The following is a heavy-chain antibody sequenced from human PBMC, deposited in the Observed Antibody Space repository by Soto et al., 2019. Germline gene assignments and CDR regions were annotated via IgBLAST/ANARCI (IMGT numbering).Heavy chain of an antibody. J-gene: IGHJ6*02. CDR1: GYTLTELS. D-gene: IGHD2-2*01. V-gene: IGHV1-24*01. CDR3: ATGDIVVVPAHYGMDV. Sequence: ASVKVSCKASGYTLTELSMHWVRQAPGKGLEWMGGFDPEDGETIYAQKFQGRVTMTEDTSTDTAYMELSSLRSEDTAVYYCATGDIVVVPAHYGMDVWGQGTTVTVSS. CDR2: FDPEDGET.